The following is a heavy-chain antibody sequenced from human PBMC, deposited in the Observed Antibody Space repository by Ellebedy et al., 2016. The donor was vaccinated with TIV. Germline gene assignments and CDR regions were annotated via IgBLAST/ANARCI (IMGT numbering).Heavy chain of an antibody. CDR1: GFTFSSYG. CDR3: AKCSKVRAVTSYYFDY. V-gene: IGHV3-30*18. Sequence: GESLKISXAASGFTFSSYGMHWVRQAPGKGLEWVAVISYDGSNKYYADSVKGRFTISRDNSKNTLYLQMNSLRAEDTAVYYCAKCSKVRAVTSYYFDYWGQGTLVTVSS. J-gene: IGHJ4*02. CDR2: ISYDGSNK. D-gene: IGHD2-2*01.